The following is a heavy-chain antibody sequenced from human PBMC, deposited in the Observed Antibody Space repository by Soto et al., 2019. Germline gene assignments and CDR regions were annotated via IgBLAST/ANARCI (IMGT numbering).Heavy chain of an antibody. CDR1: GFTFSSYA. D-gene: IGHD5-18*01. CDR3: AKDRRTGMVEPEYFQH. Sequence: VGSLRLSCADSGFTFSSYAMSWVRQAPGKGLEWVSGISGSGGSTYYADSVKGRFTISRDNSKNTLYLQMNSLRAEDTAIYYCAKDRRTGMVEPEYFQHWGQGTLVTVSS. CDR2: ISGSGGST. V-gene: IGHV3-23*01. J-gene: IGHJ1*01.